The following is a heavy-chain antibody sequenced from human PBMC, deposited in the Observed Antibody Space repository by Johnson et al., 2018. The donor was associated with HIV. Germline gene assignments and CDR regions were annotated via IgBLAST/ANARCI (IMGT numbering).Heavy chain of an antibody. J-gene: IGHJ3*02. CDR2: IKQDGSEK. D-gene: IGHD2-15*01. CDR3: ARSKDCSVGTCPDGLDI. Sequence: VQLVESGGGLVKPGGSLRLSCAASGFTFSNVWMTWVRQAPWKGLEWVANIKQDGSEKYYVDSVKGRFTISRDNSKNTLYLQMNSLKAEDTAVYYCARSKDCSVGTCPDGLDIWGQGTMVIVSS. V-gene: IGHV3-7*01. CDR1: GFTFSNVW.